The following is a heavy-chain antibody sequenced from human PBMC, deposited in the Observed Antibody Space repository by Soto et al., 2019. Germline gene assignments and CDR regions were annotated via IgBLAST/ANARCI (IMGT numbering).Heavy chain of an antibody. J-gene: IGHJ4*02. CDR1: GFTFSSYG. CDR3: AKDSVYDTAMVTGFDY. Sequence: GGSLRLSCAASGFTFSSYGMHWVRQAPGKGLEWVAVISYDGSNKYYADSVKGRFTISRDNSKNTLYLQMNSLRAEDTAVYYCAKDSVYDTAMVTGFDYWGQRTLVTVSS. CDR2: ISYDGSNK. V-gene: IGHV3-30*18. D-gene: IGHD5-18*01.